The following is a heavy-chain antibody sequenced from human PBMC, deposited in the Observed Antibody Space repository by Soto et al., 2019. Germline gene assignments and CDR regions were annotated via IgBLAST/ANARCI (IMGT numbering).Heavy chain of an antibody. CDR3: ARARCSSGQCYYFDY. J-gene: IGHJ4*02. CDR1: GFTFSSYN. Sequence: EVQLVESGEGLVQPGGSLRLSCAASGFTFSSYNIHWIRQAPGKGLEFVSAISRSGDRTYYADSVKGRFTITRNNSKNTAWLQMGSLRAEDMAVYYCARARCSSGQCYYFDYGGRGALVSVCS. V-gene: IGHV3-64*02. D-gene: IGHD2-15*01. CDR2: ISRSGDRT.